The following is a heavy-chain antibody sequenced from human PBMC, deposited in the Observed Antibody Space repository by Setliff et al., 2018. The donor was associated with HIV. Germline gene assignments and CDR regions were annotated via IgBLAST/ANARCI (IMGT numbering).Heavy chain of an antibody. D-gene: IGHD3-10*01. J-gene: IGHJ6*03. Sequence: GGSLRLSCAASRSSISNYSMNWVRQAPGEGLECVSSISSSGSYIYYADSVRGRFTVSRDNAKNSLYLQMNSLRAEDTAVYYCARDAGSGSYYNLGYYYYYMDVWGKGTTVTVTS. CDR2: ISSSGSYI. CDR1: RSSISNYS. V-gene: IGHV3-21*01. CDR3: ARDAGSGSYYNLGYYYYYMDV.